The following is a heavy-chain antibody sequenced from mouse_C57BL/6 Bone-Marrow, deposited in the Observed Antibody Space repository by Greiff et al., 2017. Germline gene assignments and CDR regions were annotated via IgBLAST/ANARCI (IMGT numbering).Heavy chain of an antibody. CDR1: GYTFTSYW. J-gene: IGHJ1*03. D-gene: IGHD1-1*01. CDR2: IYPSDSET. V-gene: IGHV1-61*01. Sequence: KQPGAELVRPGSSVKLSCKASGYTFTSYWMDWVKQRPGQGLEWIGNIYPSDSETHYNQKFKDKATLTVDKSSSTAYMQLSSLTSEDSAVYYCARGDLYYGSSYWYFDVWGTGTTVTVSS. CDR3: ARGDLYYGSSYWYFDV.